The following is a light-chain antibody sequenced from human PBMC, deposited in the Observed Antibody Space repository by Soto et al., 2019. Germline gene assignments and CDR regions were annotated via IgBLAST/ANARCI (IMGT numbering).Light chain of an antibody. CDR2: DDD. V-gene: IGLV1-51*01. CDR1: SSNIGGNS. J-gene: IGLJ1*01. CDR3: GTWDSSLSAGGV. Sequence: QSALTQPPSVSAAPGQRVTISCSGSSSNIGGNSVSWYQQLPGTAPKLLIYDDDKRPSGIPDRFSGSKSGTSATLGITGFQTGDEADYYCGTWDSSLSAGGVFGTGTKVTVL.